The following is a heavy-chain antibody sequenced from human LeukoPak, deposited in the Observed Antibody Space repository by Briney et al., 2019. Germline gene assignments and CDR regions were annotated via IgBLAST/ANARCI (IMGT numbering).Heavy chain of an antibody. CDR3: ARDWRAITVAY. D-gene: IGHD3-10*01. Sequence: GGSLRLSCASSGFIFTNYWMTWVRQAPGKGLEWVANIKKDGSEKYYVDSVKGRFIISRDDAKKSVYLQMNSLRAEDTAVYYCARDWRAITVAYWGQGTLVTVFS. CDR1: GFIFTNYW. CDR2: IKKDGSEK. V-gene: IGHV3-7*01. J-gene: IGHJ4*02.